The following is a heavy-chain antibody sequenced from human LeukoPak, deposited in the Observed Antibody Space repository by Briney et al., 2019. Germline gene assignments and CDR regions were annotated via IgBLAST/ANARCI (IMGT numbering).Heavy chain of an antibody. D-gene: IGHD2-8*02. Sequence: GGSLRLSCAASGFTFSSYEMNWVRQAPGKGLEWVSYISSSGSTIYYADSVKGRFTISRDNAKNSLYLQLNSLRAEDTAVYYCARATGGDPYFDYWGQGTLVTVSS. CDR2: ISSSGSTI. CDR3: ARATGGDPYFDY. J-gene: IGHJ4*02. CDR1: GFTFSSYE. V-gene: IGHV3-48*03.